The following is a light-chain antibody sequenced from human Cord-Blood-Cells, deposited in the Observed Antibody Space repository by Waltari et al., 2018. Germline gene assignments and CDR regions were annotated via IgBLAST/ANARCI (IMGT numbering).Light chain of an antibody. CDR1: QSVSSSY. Sequence: IVLTQSPGTLPLSPGERATLSCRASQSVSSSYLAWYQQKPGQAPRLLISGASSRATGIPDRFSGSGSGTDFTLTISRLEPEDFAVYYCQQYGSAPLTFGGGTKVEIK. CDR3: QQYGSAPLT. CDR2: GAS. V-gene: IGKV3-20*01. J-gene: IGKJ4*01.